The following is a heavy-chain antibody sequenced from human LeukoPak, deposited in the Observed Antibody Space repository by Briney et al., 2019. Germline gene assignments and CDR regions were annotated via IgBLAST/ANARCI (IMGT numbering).Heavy chain of an antibody. CDR3: ARGLDWIDY. CDR1: GYSISSGYY. V-gene: IGHV4-38-2*02. CDR2: IYHSGST. J-gene: IGHJ4*02. Sequence: SETLSLTCTVSGYSISSGYYWGWIRQPPGKGLEWIGSIYHSGSTNYNPSLKSRVTISVDTSKNQFSLKLSSVTAADTAVYYCARGLDWIDYWGQGTLVTVSS. D-gene: IGHD2-2*03.